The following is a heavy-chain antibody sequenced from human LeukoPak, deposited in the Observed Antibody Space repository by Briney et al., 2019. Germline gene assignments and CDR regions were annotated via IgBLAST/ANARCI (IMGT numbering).Heavy chain of an antibody. V-gene: IGHV3-11*01. CDR3: AKDRSIGTYYTFDH. CDR1: GFTFSDYC. Sequence: KPGGSLRLSCAASGFTFSDYCMSWIRQAPGKGLEWVSYIGSSGSTIYYADSVKGRFTVSRDNSNNRLYLQMSGLTAADTAVYYCAKDRSIGTYYTFDHWGQGTLVTVSS. CDR2: IGSSGSTI. D-gene: IGHD1-26*01. J-gene: IGHJ4*02.